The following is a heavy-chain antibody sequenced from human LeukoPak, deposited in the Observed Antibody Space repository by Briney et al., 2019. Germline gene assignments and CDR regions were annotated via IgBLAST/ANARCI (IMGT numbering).Heavy chain of an antibody. J-gene: IGHJ4*02. CDR2: IYYSGST. CDR1: GGSISSSSYY. Sequence: SETLSLTCTVPGGSISSSSYYWGWVRQPPGKRPEWIGSIYYSGSTYYSPSLKSRVTISVDTSKNQFSLKLSSVTAADTAVYYCARLSLSGSSGYYVDYWGQGTLVTVSS. CDR3: ARLSLSGSSGYYVDY. D-gene: IGHD3-22*01. V-gene: IGHV4-39*01.